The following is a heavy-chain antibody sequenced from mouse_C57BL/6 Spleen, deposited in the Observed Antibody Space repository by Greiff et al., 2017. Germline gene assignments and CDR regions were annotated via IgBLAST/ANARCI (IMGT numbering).Heavy chain of an antibody. J-gene: IGHJ3*01. CDR2: IYPGDGDT. CDR3: ARATTDAWFAY. V-gene: IGHV1-82*01. Sequence: VQGVESGPELVKPGASVKISCKASGYAFSSSWMNWVKQRPGKGLEWIGRIYPGDGDTNYNGKFKGKATLTADKSSSTAYMQLSSLTSEDSAVYFCARATTDAWFAYWGQGTLVTVSA. D-gene: IGHD1-1*01. CDR1: GYAFSSSW.